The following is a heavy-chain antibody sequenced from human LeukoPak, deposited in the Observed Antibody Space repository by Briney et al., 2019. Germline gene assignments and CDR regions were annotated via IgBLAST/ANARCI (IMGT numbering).Heavy chain of an antibody. CDR2: IYYSGST. D-gene: IGHD3-16*01. CDR3: ARASGGHDAFDI. J-gene: IGHJ3*02. Sequence: NASETLSLTCTVSSGSISTYYWSWIRQPPGKGLEWIGYIYYSGSTNYNPSLKSRVTISVDTSKNQFSLKLSSVTAADTAVYYCARASGGHDAFDIWGQGTMVTVSS. CDR1: SGSISTYY. V-gene: IGHV4-59*01.